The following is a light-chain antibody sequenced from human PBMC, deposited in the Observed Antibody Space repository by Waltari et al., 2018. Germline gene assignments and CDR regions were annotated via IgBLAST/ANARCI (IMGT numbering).Light chain of an antibody. J-gene: IGLJ6*01. CDR1: SSNIGSHP. V-gene: IGLV1-44*01. CDR2: TNN. CDR3: ATWDDSLNGNV. Sequence: QSVLTQPPSASGTPGPRVTIYCSGSSSNIGSHPVNLYQPLPGTAPKLLIYTNNQRPSGVPDRFSGSKSGTSASLAISGLQSEDEAHYYCATWDDSLNGNVFGSGTKVIVL.